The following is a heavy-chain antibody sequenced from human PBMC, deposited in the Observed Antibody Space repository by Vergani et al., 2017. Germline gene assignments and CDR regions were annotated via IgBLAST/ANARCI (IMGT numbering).Heavy chain of an antibody. CDR3: TTNGQTYDFWSGYYYSDDY. Sequence: EVQLVESGGGLVKPGGSLRLSCAASGFTFSNAWMSWVRQAPGKGLEWVGRIKSKTDGGTTDYAAPVKGRFTISRDDSKNTLYLQMNSLKTEDTAVYYCTTNGQTYDFWSGYYYSDDYWGQGTLVTVSS. CDR1: GFTFSNAW. V-gene: IGHV3-15*01. D-gene: IGHD3-3*01. CDR2: IKSKTDGGTT. J-gene: IGHJ4*02.